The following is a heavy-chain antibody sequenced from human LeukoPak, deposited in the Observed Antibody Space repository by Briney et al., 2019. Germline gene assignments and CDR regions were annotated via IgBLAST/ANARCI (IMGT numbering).Heavy chain of an antibody. CDR3: AKVNSDYVWGATHI. CDR1: GYTFTSYG. CDR2: ISAYNGNT. Sequence: ASVKVSCKASGYTFTSYGISWVRQAPGQGLEWMGWISAYNGNTNYAQKLQGRVTMTTDTSTSTAYMELRSLRSDDTAVYYCAKVNSDYVWGATHIWGQGSMVTVSS. J-gene: IGHJ3*02. V-gene: IGHV1-18*01. D-gene: IGHD3-16*01.